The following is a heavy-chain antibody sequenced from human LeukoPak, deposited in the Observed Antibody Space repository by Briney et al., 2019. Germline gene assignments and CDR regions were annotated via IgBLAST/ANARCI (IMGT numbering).Heavy chain of an antibody. Sequence: GVSLTLPCAAFGFTFSSYAVSWVRQAPGKGLECVSAVIGSGGSTYYADSVKGRFTNPRDNSKNTLCLQMNRLRVEDTAVYYCAKDNYYYDTFDIWGQGTMVTVSA. J-gene: IGHJ3*02. CDR1: GFTFSSYA. V-gene: IGHV3-23*01. CDR3: AKDNYYYDTFDI. D-gene: IGHD3-10*01. CDR2: VIGSGGST.